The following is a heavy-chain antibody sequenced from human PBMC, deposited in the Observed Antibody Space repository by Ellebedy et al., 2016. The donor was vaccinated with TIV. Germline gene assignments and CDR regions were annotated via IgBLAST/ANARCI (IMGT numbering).Heavy chain of an antibody. Sequence: GESLKISCAASGFTFRDFAMNWVRQAPGKGLEWVSFVRIITYGATTQYAASVIGRFTISRDDSKNIAYLQMNSLKTGDTAMYYCARDTTSDYWGQGALVTVSS. V-gene: IGHV3-49*04. CDR1: GFTFRDFA. CDR3: ARDTTSDY. D-gene: IGHD1-1*01. J-gene: IGHJ4*02. CDR2: VRIITYGATT.